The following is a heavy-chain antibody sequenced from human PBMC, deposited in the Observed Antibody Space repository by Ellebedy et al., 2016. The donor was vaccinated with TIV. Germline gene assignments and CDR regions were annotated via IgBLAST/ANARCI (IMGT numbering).Heavy chain of an antibody. Sequence: GGSLRLSCAASGFTFHSYGMHWVRQAPGKGLEWVTFIRYDGSDKYYADSVKGRFPVSRDNSKNTLTLQMNSLRPEETAVYYCAKVLFAFGEFESPCDPWGQGTLVIVSS. CDR3: AKVLFAFGEFESPCDP. D-gene: IGHD3-10*01. V-gene: IGHV3-30*02. J-gene: IGHJ5*02. CDR1: GFTFHSYG. CDR2: IRYDGSDK.